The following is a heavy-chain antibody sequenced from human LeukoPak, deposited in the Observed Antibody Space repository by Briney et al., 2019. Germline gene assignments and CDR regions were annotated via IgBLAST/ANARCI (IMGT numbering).Heavy chain of an antibody. CDR2: IKDDGSDK. CDR3: AENRGVA. V-gene: IGHV3-7*01. CDR1: GFTFRNFW. J-gene: IGHJ3*01. Sequence: GSLRLSCGASGFTFRNFWMNWVRQAPGKGLEWVANIKDDGSDKYYVDSVKGRFSISKDNAKNSLYLQMNSLGVEDTAVYYCAENRGVAWGQGTMVTVSS. D-gene: IGHD3-10*01.